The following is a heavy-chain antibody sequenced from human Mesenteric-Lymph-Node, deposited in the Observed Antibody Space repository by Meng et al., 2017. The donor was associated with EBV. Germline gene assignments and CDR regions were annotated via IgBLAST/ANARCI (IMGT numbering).Heavy chain of an antibody. Sequence: QAQLVTSGGEVKKPGASVKVPCKASGYTFTNYGITWVRQAPGQGLEWMGWINAYNGDTNYAQTLQGRVTMTTDTSTSTAYMELRSLRSDDTAVYYCARVEVGITSGDYWGQGTLVTVSS. CDR1: GYTFTNYG. CDR2: INAYNGDT. V-gene: IGHV1-18*01. J-gene: IGHJ4*02. CDR3: ARVEVGITSGDY. D-gene: IGHD2-21*01.